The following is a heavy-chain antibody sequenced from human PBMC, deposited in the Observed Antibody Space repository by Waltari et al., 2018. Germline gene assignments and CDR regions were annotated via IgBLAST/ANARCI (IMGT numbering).Heavy chain of an antibody. D-gene: IGHD3-9*01. CDR3: ARPTYFQTINDAFDL. CDR2: IFPEDSDT. V-gene: IGHV5-51*01. J-gene: IGHJ3*01. Sequence: DEELEQSGPELKKPGESLKISCEAFGYTFDESWVAWVRHVPERGLELMGLIFPEDSDTRYSPSFQGQVTMSVDLSSNTAYLHWDSLRPSDTAIYFCARPTYFQTINDAFDLWGQGTMVVVSS. CDR1: GYTFDESW.